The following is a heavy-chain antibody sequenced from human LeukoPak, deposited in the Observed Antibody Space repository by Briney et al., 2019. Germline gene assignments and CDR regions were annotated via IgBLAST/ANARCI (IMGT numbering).Heavy chain of an antibody. CDR1: GYTFTSYA. CDR3: ARDLGKVVVVAATSYGMDV. CDR2: INAGNGNT. V-gene: IGHV1-3*01. Sequence: ASVKVSCTASGYTFTSYAMHWVRQAPGQRLEWMGWINAGNGNTKYSQKFQGRVTITRDTSASTAYMELSSLRSEDTAVYYCARDLGKVVVVAATSYGMDVWGQGTTVTVSS. D-gene: IGHD2-15*01. J-gene: IGHJ6*02.